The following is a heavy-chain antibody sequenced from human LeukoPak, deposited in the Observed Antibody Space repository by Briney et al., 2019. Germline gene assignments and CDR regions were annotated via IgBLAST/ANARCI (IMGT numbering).Heavy chain of an antibody. CDR2: INPNSGGT. V-gene: IGHV1-2*02. CDR3: ARAGTKNWGSPGVDY. Sequence: ASVKVSCKASGYTFTGYYMHWVRQAPGQGLEWMGWINPNSGGTNYARKFQGRVTMTRDTSISTAYMELSRLRSDDTAVYYCARAGTKNWGSPGVDYWGQGTLVTVSS. D-gene: IGHD7-27*01. J-gene: IGHJ4*02. CDR1: GYTFTGYY.